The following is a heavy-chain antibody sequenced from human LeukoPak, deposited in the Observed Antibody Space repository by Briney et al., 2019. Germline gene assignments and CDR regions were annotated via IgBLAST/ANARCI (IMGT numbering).Heavy chain of an antibody. V-gene: IGHV3-21*06. D-gene: IGHD2-15*01. Sequence: GGSLRLSCAASEFSFNTYSMNWLRQAPGKGLEWVSSISSSSSYIDYADSVKGRFTISRDNAKNSLFLEMTSLRADDTAVYYRARGFCSGGICYRITGTFDVWGQGTMVTVSS. CDR3: ARGFCSGGICYRITGTFDV. J-gene: IGHJ3*01. CDR2: ISSSSSYI. CDR1: EFSFNTYS.